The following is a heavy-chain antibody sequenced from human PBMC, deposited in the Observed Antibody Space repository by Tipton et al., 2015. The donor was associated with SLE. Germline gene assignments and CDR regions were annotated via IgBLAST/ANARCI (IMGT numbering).Heavy chain of an antibody. Sequence: QLVQSGAEVKKPGASVKVSCKASGYTFTSYYMHWVRKAPGQGLEWMGIINPSGGSTSYAQKFQGRVTMTRDTSTSTVYMELSSLRSEDTAVYYCARGHVVRGPAYYYMDVWGKGTTVTVSS. CDR3: ARGHVVRGPAYYYMDV. D-gene: IGHD3-10*01. V-gene: IGHV1-46*01. J-gene: IGHJ6*03. CDR1: GYTFTSYY. CDR2: INPSGGST.